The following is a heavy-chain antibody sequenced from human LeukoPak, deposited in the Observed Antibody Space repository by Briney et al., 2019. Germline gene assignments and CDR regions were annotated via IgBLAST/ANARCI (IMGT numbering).Heavy chain of an antibody. CDR1: GGSISSYY. CDR3: ARAPYYYDSSGYYYVYFDY. Sequence: PSETLSLTCTVSGGSISSYYWSWIRQPPGKGLEWIGYIYYSGSTNYNPSLKSRVTISVDTSKNQFSLKLSSVTAADTAVYYCARAPYYYDSSGYYYVYFDYWGQGTLVTVS. V-gene: IGHV4-59*01. CDR2: IYYSGST. D-gene: IGHD3-22*01. J-gene: IGHJ4*02.